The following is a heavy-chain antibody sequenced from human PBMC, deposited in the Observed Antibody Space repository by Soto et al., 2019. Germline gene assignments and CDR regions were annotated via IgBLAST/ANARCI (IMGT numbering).Heavy chain of an antibody. CDR1: GGTFSSYA. D-gene: IGHD1-26*01. CDR3: AREWEHTRGVFDY. V-gene: IGHV1-69*13. J-gene: IGHJ4*02. CDR2: IIPIFGTA. Sequence: SVKVFCKASGGTFSSYAISWVRQAPGQGLEWMGGIIPIFGTANYAQKFQGGVTITADESTSTAYMELSSLRSEDTAVYYCAREWEHTRGVFDYWGQGTLVSVSS.